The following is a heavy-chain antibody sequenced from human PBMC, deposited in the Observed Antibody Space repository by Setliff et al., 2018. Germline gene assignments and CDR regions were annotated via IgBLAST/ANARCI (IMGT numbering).Heavy chain of an antibody. CDR1: GYTFTGYY. CDR2: INPNSGRT. J-gene: IGHJ6*02. V-gene: IGHV1-2*04. D-gene: IGHD3-3*01. Sequence: ASVKVSCKASGYTFTGYYMHWVRQAPGQGLEWMEWINPNSGRTNYAQKFQGWVAMTRDTSISTAYMELSRLRSDDTAVYYCARGPRITIFGVVSLSLYGMDVWGQGTTVTVSS. CDR3: ARGPRITIFGVVSLSLYGMDV.